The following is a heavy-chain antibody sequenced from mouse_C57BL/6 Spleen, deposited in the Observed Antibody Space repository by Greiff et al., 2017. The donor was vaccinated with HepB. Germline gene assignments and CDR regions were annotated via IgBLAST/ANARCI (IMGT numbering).Heavy chain of an antibody. V-gene: IGHV5-17*01. CDR3: ARYDYDGGYYFDY. Sequence: EVMLVESGGGLVKPGGSLKLSCAASGFTFSDYGMHWVRQAPEKGLEWVAYISSGSSTIYYADTVKGRFTISRDTAKNTRFLQMTSLRSEDTAMYYCARYDYDGGYYFDYWGQGTTLTVSS. J-gene: IGHJ2*01. D-gene: IGHD2-4*01. CDR1: GFTFSDYG. CDR2: ISSGSSTI.